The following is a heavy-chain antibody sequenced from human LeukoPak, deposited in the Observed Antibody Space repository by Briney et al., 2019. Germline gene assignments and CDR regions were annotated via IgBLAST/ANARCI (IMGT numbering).Heavy chain of an antibody. D-gene: IGHD6-13*01. CDR1: GGSISSYY. V-gene: IGHV4-59*12. Sequence: PSETLSLTCTVSGGSISSYYWSWIRQPPGKGLEWIGYIYYSGSTNYNPSLKSRVTISVDKSKNQFSLKLSSVTAADTAVYYCARMGSAAGLDFDYWGQGTLVTVSS. CDR2: IYYSGST. CDR3: ARMGSAAGLDFDY. J-gene: IGHJ4*02.